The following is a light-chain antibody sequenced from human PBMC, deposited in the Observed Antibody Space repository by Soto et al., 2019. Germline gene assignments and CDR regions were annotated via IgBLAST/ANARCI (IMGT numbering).Light chain of an antibody. Sequence: DIQMTQSPSSLSASVGDRVTLTCRASQRITTYLNWYQHKPGKVPRLLIYAASGLQSGVPSRFSGNGSGTDVTLTISSLQPEDSAIYYCQQSYSTPHMFGQGTKLEIK. CDR2: AAS. CDR1: QRITTY. J-gene: IGKJ2*01. CDR3: QQSYSTPHM. V-gene: IGKV1-39*01.